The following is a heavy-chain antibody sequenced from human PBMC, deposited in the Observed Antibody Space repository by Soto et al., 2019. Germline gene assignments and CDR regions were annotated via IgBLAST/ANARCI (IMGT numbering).Heavy chain of an antibody. CDR3: ARHSITMVRGVIMSSLNLFDP. CDR1: GGSISSSSYY. Sequence: PSETLSLTCTVSGGSISSSSYYWGWIRQPPGKGLEWIGSIYYSGSTYYNPSLKSRVTISVDTSKNQFSLKLSSVTAADTAVYYCARHSITMVRGVIMSSLNLFDPWGQGSLVIVSS. CDR2: IYYSGST. V-gene: IGHV4-39*01. D-gene: IGHD3-10*01. J-gene: IGHJ5*02.